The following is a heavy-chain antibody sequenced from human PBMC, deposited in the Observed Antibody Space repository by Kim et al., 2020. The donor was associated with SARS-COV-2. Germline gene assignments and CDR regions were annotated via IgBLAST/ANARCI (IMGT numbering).Heavy chain of an antibody. V-gene: IGHV4-59*01. CDR1: GGSISSYY. J-gene: IGHJ4*02. CDR3: ARGALLQYYDYVWGSYRFDY. D-gene: IGHD3-16*02. CDR2: IYYSGST. Sequence: SETLSLTCTVSGGSISSYYWSWIRQPPGKGLEWIGYIYYSGSTNYNPSLKSRVTISVDTSKNQFSLKLSSVTAADTAVYYCARGALLQYYDYVWGSYRFDYWGQGTLVTVSS.